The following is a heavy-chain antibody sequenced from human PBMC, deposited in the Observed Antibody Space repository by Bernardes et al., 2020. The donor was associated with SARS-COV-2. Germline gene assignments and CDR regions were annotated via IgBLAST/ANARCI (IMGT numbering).Heavy chain of an antibody. CDR1: GFTFSSYA. D-gene: IGHD3-16*02. V-gene: IGHV3-30-3*01. CDR3: ARDSYDYVWGSYRGVY. CDR2: ISYDGSNK. Sequence: GGSLRLSCAASGFTFSSYAMHWVRQAPGKGLEWVAVISYDGSNKYYADSVKGRFTISRDNSKNTLYLQMNSLRAEDTAVYYCARDSYDYVWGSYRGVYWGQGTLVTVSS. J-gene: IGHJ4*02.